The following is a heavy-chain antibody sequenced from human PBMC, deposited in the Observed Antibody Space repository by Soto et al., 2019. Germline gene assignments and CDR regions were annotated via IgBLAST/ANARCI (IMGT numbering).Heavy chain of an antibody. Sequence: GGSLILSCTASGFTFGDYAMSWVRQAPGKGLEWVGFIRSKAYGGTTEYAASVKGRFTISRDDSKSIAYLQMNSLKTEDTAVYYCTRLGYCSSTSCSPFDYWGQGTLVTVSS. CDR2: IRSKAYGGTT. V-gene: IGHV3-49*04. D-gene: IGHD2-2*01. CDR1: GFTFGDYA. CDR3: TRLGYCSSTSCSPFDY. J-gene: IGHJ4*02.